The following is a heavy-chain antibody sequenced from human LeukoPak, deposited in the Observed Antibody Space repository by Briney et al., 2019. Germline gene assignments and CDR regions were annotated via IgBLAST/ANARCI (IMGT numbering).Heavy chain of an antibody. D-gene: IGHD2-15*01. Sequence: SETLSLTCTVSGGSISGYYWTWIRQPAGKGLEWIERMYSSGSTNYNPSLNSRVIMSIDTSNNQFSLKLSSVTAADTAVYYCARFQGYCSGGSCYPSDAFDIWGQGTMVTVSS. J-gene: IGHJ3*02. CDR3: ARFQGYCSGGSCYPSDAFDI. CDR1: GGSISGYY. CDR2: MYSSGST. V-gene: IGHV4-4*07.